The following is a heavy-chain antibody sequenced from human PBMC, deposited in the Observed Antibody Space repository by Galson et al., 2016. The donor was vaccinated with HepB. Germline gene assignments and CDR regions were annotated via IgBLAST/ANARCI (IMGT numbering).Heavy chain of an antibody. J-gene: IGHJ4*02. D-gene: IGHD5-12*01. CDR1: NDSISSGTYY. Sequence: SETLSLTCPVSNDSISSGTYYWAWIRQPPGKGLQWIASVYFSGATYYNPFLKSRVTISIDMSKNHFSLKFWSVTAADTAVYHCARVWISTWGDYFDTWGPGTLVTVSS. CDR2: VYFSGAT. CDR3: ARVWISTWGDYFDT. V-gene: IGHV4-39*02.